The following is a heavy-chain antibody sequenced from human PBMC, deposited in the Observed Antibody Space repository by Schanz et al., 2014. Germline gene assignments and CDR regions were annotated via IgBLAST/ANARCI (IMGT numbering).Heavy chain of an antibody. D-gene: IGHD6-13*01. CDR3: ARLDSSSWYPRY. Sequence: EVQLLESGGGLVQPGGSLRLSCAASGFTFSSYAMTWVRQAPGKGLDWVSAISGSGSSTYYADSVKGRFTISRDNSKNSLYLQMNSLRAEDTAVYYCARLDSSSWYPRYWGQGTLVTVSS. CDR1: GFTFSSYA. J-gene: IGHJ4*02. V-gene: IGHV3-23*01. CDR2: ISGSGSST.